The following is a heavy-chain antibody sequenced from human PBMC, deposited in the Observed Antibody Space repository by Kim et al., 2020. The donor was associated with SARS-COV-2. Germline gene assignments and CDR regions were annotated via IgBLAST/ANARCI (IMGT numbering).Heavy chain of an antibody. CDR1: GFSFSSYT. Sequence: GGSLRLSCAASGFSFSSYTMNWVRQAPGKGLEWVSSITSSSGYIYYTHSVRGRFTISRDNAENSLYLQMNSLRAEDTAVYYCARRQQLENGFYYYGMDVWGQGTTVTVSS. D-gene: IGHD6-13*01. CDR2: ITSSSGYI. CDR3: ARRQQLENGFYYYGMDV. V-gene: IGHV3-21*01. J-gene: IGHJ6*02.